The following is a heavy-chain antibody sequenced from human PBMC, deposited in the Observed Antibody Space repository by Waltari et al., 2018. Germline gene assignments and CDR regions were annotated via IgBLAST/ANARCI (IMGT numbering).Heavy chain of an antibody. V-gene: IGHV4-34*01. Sequence: QVQLQQWGAGLLKPSETLSLTCAVPSGSLSNYYWDWIRQTAGQGLEWMGAIDRSGNNNDNASLMSRLTISRDISKSHFSLRLESVTAADTAVYYCARSPRFGVGSYQFDSWGQGTLVTVSS. CDR1: SGSLSNYY. J-gene: IGHJ4*02. CDR2: IDRSGNN. D-gene: IGHD3-10*01. CDR3: ARSPRFGVGSYQFDS.